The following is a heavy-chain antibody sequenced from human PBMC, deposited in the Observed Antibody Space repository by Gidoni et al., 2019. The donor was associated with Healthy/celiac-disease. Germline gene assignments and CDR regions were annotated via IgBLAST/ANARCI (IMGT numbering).Heavy chain of an antibody. CDR3: ARNPYYCSGGSCYSYNWFDP. V-gene: IGHV1-3*01. CDR1: GYTFTSYA. Sequence: QVQLVQSGAEVKKPGASVKVSCKASGYTFTSYAMHWVRQAPGQRLEWMGWINAGNGNTKYSQKFQGRVTITRDTSASTAYMELSSLRSEDTAVYYCARNPYYCSGGSCYSYNWFDPWGQGTLVTVSS. J-gene: IGHJ5*02. CDR2: INAGNGNT. D-gene: IGHD2-15*01.